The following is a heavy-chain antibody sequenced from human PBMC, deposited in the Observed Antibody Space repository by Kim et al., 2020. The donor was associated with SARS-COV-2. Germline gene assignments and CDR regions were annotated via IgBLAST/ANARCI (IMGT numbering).Heavy chain of an antibody. V-gene: IGHV4-39*07. Sequence: CNPSLKGRVTRSGDTSKNQLSLKMSSVTAADTAVYYCARGSKNGYKVLDYWGQGTLGTVSS. J-gene: IGHJ4*02. D-gene: IGHD5-12*01. CDR3: ARGSKNGYKVLDY.